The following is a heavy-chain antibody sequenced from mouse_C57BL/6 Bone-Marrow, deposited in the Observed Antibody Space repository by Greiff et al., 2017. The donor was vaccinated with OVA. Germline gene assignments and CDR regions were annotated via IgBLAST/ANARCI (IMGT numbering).Heavy chain of an antibody. CDR3: ARHEGRGLKAAIWYFDV. V-gene: IGHV1-62-2*01. CDR2: FYPGSGSI. Sequence: QVQLQQSGAELVKPGASVKLSCKASGYTFTEYTIHWVKQRSGQGLEWIGWFYPGSGSIKYNEKFKDKATLTADKSSSTVYMELSRLTSEDSAVYFCARHEGRGLKAAIWYFDVWGTGTTVTVSS. D-gene: IGHD1-3*01. J-gene: IGHJ1*03. CDR1: GYTFTEYT.